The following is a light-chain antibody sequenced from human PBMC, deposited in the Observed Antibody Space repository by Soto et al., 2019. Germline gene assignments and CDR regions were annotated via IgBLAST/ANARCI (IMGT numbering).Light chain of an antibody. Sequence: QSALTQPDSVSGSPGQSIALSCTGTSSDVGGSNSVSWYQQHPGKATKLLIYDVSNRPSGVSNRFSGSKSDNTASLTISGLQAEEEADYYCSSYATGGSYVFGTGTKLTVL. CDR2: DVS. CDR3: SSYATGGSYV. CDR1: SSDVGGSNS. V-gene: IGLV2-14*01. J-gene: IGLJ1*01.